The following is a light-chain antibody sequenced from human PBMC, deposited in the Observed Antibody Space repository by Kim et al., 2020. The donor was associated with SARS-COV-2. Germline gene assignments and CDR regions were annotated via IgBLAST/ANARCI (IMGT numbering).Light chain of an antibody. Sequence: GQSVTISCSGGSSNSGSNTVEWYQHLPGTAPKLLMYSNTQRPSGLPDRISGSKSGTSASLDISGLQSEDEGDYYCAAWDDTLNGFVFGPGTKVTVL. V-gene: IGLV1-44*01. J-gene: IGLJ1*01. CDR1: SSNSGSNT. CDR2: SNT. CDR3: AAWDDTLNGFV.